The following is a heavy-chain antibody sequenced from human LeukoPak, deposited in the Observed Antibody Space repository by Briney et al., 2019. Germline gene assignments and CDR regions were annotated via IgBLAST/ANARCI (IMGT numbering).Heavy chain of an antibody. CDR2: MNPNSGNT. CDR1: GYTFTSYA. D-gene: IGHD6-19*01. CDR3: ARENQIRSSGWYRY. J-gene: IGHJ4*02. V-gene: IGHV1-8*02. Sequence: GASVKVSCKASGYTFTSYAISWVRQATGQGLEWMGWMNPNSGNTGYAQKFQGRVTMTRNTSISTAYMELSSLRSEDTAVYYCARENQIRSSGWYRYWGQGTLVTVSS.